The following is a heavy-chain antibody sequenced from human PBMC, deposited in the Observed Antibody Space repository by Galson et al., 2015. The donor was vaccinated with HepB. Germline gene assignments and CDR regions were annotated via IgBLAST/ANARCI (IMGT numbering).Heavy chain of an antibody. D-gene: IGHD6-25*01. CDR1: GFTFSRYT. V-gene: IGHV3-30-3*01. CDR3: AREGAALGVYGLDV. Sequence: SLRLSCAASGFTFSRYTMHWVRQAPGKGLEWVALISYDGHNKYYADSVKGRFTISRDNSKNTLYLLTNSVTSEDTAVYYCAREGAALGVYGLDVWGQGTTVTVSS. CDR2: ISYDGHNK. J-gene: IGHJ6*02.